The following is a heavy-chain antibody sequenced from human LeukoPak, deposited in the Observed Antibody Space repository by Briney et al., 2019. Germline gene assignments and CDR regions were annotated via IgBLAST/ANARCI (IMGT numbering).Heavy chain of an antibody. D-gene: IGHD5-18*01. J-gene: IGHJ4*02. CDR2: INHSGST. Sequence: SETLSLTCAVYGGSFSGYYWSWIRQPPGKGLEWIGEINHSGSTNYNPSLKSRVTISVDTSKNQFSLKLSSVTAADTAVYYCARVRGYSYGYTDYWGQGTLVTVSS. V-gene: IGHV4-34*01. CDR1: GGSFSGYY. CDR3: ARVRGYSYGYTDY.